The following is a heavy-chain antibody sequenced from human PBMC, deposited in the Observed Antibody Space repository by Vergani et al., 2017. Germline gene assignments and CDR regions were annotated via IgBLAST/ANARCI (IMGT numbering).Heavy chain of an antibody. CDR1: GDSISSGVYY. CDR3: ARELIYGGNSGWCDP. J-gene: IGHJ5*02. CDR2: IYSTGST. Sequence: QVQLQESGPGLVKPSQTMSLTCSVSGDSISSGVYYWNWIRQHPGKGLEWIGYIYSTGSTNYNPSLKSRVTMSVDTSKNQFSLKLSSVTAADTAVYYSARELIYGGNSGWCDPWGQGTLVTVSA. D-gene: IGHD4-23*01. V-gene: IGHV4-31*03.